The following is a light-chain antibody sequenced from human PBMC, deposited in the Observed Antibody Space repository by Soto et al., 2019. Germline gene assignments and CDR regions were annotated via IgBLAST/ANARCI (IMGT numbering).Light chain of an antibody. CDR2: DVD. CDR1: SSDIGGYHY. CDR3: CSYAVTTTFV. J-gene: IGLJ1*01. Sequence: QSALTQPRSVSGSPGQSVTISCTGTSSDIGGYHYVSWYQQCPGKAPKLIIFDVDKRPSGVPDRFSASKSGNTAYLTISGLQADDEADYFCCSYAVTTTFVFGTGTKVTVL. V-gene: IGLV2-11*01.